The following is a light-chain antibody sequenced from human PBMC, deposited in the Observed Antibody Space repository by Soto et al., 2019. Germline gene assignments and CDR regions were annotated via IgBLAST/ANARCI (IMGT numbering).Light chain of an antibody. J-gene: IGKJ2*01. V-gene: IGKV3-15*01. CDR1: QSVNST. Sequence: EIVLTQSPGTLSLSPGERATLSCRTSQSVNSTFLAWYQQKRGQAPRLLIYGASSRATGIPARFSGSGSGTEFTLTIGSLQSDDFAVYYCQQYNNWPRTFGQGTKVDIK. CDR3: QQYNNWPRT. CDR2: GAS.